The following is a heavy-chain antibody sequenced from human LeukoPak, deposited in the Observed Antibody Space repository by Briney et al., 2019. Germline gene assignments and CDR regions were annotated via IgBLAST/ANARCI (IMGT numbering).Heavy chain of an antibody. Sequence: GSLRLSCAASGFTFSNYAMSWVRQAPGKGLEWVSAITGGGVSTYYTDSVRGRFTISRDNSKNTLYLQMNSLRDDDTAVYYCAKKRSSGPGDFDLWGRGTLVTVSS. CDR1: GFTFSNYA. J-gene: IGHJ2*01. CDR3: AKKRSSGPGDFDL. V-gene: IGHV3-23*01. CDR2: ITGGGVST. D-gene: IGHD6-19*01.